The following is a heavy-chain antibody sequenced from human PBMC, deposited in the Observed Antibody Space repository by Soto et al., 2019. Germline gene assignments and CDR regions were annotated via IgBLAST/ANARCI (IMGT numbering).Heavy chain of an antibody. CDR2: ISYDGSNK. V-gene: IGHV3-30*18. D-gene: IGHD1-26*01. CDR1: GFTFSSYG. J-gene: IGHJ1*01. CDR3: AKEVGATVSGAEYFQH. Sequence: GGSLRLSCAASGFTFSSYGMHWVRQAPGKGLEWVAVISYDGSNKYYADSVKGRFTISRDNSKNTLYLQMNSLRAEDTAVYYCAKEVGATVSGAEYFQHWGQGTLVTSPQ.